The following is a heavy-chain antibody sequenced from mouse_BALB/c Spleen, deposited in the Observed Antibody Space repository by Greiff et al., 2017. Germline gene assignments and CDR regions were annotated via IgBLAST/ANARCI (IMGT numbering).Heavy chain of an antibody. CDR1: GFTFSSFG. D-gene: IGHD1-1*01. J-gene: IGHJ2*01. V-gene: IGHV5-17*02. CDR2: ISSGSSTI. Sequence: EVQLVESGGGLVKPGGSLKLSCAASGFTFSSFGMHWVRQAPEKGLVWVAYISSGSSTIYYADTVKGRFTISRDNHKNTLFLQMTSLRSEDTAMYYCARGTTVYFDYWGQGTTLTVSS. CDR3: ARGTTVYFDY.